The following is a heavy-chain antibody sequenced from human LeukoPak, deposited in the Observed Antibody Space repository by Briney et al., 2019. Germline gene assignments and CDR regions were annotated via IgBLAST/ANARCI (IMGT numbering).Heavy chain of an antibody. V-gene: IGHV1-2*02. CDR2: INPNSGGT. D-gene: IGHD4-17*01. CDR1: GYTFTGYY. CDR3: ARVGTTVTIGGGLQN. J-gene: IGHJ4*02. Sequence: GASVKVSCKASGYTFTGYYMHWVRQAPGQGLEWMGWINPNSGGTNYAQKFQGRVTMTRDTSISTAYMELSRLRSDDTAVYYCARVGTTVTIGGGLQNWGQGTLVTVSS.